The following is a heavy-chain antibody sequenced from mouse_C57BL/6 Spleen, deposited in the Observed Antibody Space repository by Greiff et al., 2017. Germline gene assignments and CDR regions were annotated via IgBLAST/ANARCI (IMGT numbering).Heavy chain of an antibody. CDR3: ASPHTTVVRFRY. V-gene: IGHV14-1*01. Sequence: EVQLQQSGAELVRPGASVKLSCTASGFTFTDYCMHWVKQRPGQGLEWIGGIDPADSDTEYAPKFQGKATMTADTSSNTAYLQLSSLTSEDTAVYYCASPHTTVVRFRYWGQGTTLTVSS. CDR1: GFTFTDYC. J-gene: IGHJ2*01. CDR2: IDPADSDT. D-gene: IGHD1-1*01.